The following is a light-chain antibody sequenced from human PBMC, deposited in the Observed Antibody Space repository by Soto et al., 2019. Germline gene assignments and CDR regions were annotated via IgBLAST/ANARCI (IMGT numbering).Light chain of an antibody. CDR3: QQYGSSPT. V-gene: IGKV3-20*01. J-gene: IGKJ1*01. Sequence: EVVMTQSPATLSVSPGERVTFSCRASQSVTTNLAWYQHKPGQSPRLLISDASTGASGIPERFSGSGSGTDFTLTINRLEPEDFAVYYCQQYGSSPTFGLGTKV. CDR2: DAS. CDR1: QSVTTN.